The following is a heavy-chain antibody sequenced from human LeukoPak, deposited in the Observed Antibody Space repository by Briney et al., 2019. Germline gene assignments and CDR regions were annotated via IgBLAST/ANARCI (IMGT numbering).Heavy chain of an antibody. Sequence: HPGGSLRLSCAASGFIFSSYWMHWVRQAPGKGLVWVSRIKSDGSSTSYADSVKGRFTISRDNAKNTLYLQMNSLRAEDTAVYYCAKGLLKRYYDSSGLNFDYWGQGTLVTVSS. CDR2: IKSDGSST. J-gene: IGHJ4*02. CDR1: GFIFSSYW. CDR3: AKGLLKRYYDSSGLNFDY. D-gene: IGHD3-22*01. V-gene: IGHV3-74*01.